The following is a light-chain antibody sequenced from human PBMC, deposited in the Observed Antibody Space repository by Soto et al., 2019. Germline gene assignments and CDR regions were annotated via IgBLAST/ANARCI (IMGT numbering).Light chain of an antibody. V-gene: IGKV3-11*01. CDR3: QQSSNWPPYT. J-gene: IGKJ2*01. CDR1: QSVSSY. Sequence: EIVLTQSPATLSLSPGERATLSCRASQSVSSYLAWYQQKPGQAPRLLIYDASNRTPGIPARFSGSGSGTDFTLTISSLEPEDFAVNYCQQSSNWPPYTFGQGTKLEIK. CDR2: DAS.